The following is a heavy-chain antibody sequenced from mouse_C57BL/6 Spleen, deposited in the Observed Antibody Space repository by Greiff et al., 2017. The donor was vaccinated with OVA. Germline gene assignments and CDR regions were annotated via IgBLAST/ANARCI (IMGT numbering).Heavy chain of an antibody. CDR1: GYTFTSYG. Sequence: VQLQQSGAELARPGASVKLSCKASGYTFTSYGISWVKQRTGQGLEWIGEIYTRSGNTYYNEKFKGKATLTADKSYSTAYMELRSLTSEDSTVYFCARYYSNYGFDYWGQGTTLTVSS. V-gene: IGHV1-81*01. CDR3: ARYYSNYGFDY. J-gene: IGHJ2*01. CDR2: IYTRSGNT. D-gene: IGHD2-5*01.